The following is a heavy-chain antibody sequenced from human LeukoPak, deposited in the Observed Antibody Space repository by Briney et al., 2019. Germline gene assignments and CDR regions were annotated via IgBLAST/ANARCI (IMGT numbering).Heavy chain of an antibody. D-gene: IGHD4-23*01. CDR3: ARFLSYGGQRNAFDI. CDR1: GFTFSSYS. Sequence: GGSLRLSCAASGFTFSSYSMNWVRQAPGKGLEWVAVISYDGSNKYYADSVKGRFTISRDNSKNTLYLQMNSLRAEDTAVYYCARFLSYGGQRNAFDIWGQGTMVTVSS. V-gene: IGHV3-30*03. J-gene: IGHJ3*02. CDR2: ISYDGSNK.